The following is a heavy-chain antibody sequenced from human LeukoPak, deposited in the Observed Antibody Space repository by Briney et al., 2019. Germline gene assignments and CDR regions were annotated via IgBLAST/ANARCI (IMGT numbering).Heavy chain of an antibody. D-gene: IGHD6-25*01. V-gene: IGHV4-34*01. CDR1: GGSFSVYY. CDR2: INHSGST. CDR3: ARATAAPSSYYFDH. Sequence: SETLSLTCAVYGGSFSVYYWSWIRQPPAKGLEWIGEINHSGSTNYNPSLQSRVTISVDTSTNQFSLKLNSVIAADTAVYYCARATAAPSSYYFDHWGQGTLVTVSS. J-gene: IGHJ4*02.